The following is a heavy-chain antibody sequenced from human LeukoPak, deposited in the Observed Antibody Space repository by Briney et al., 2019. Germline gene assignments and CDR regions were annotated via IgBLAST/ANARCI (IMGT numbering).Heavy chain of an antibody. J-gene: IGHJ4*02. CDR1: GFTFSSAA. Sequence: PGGSLRLSCAASGFTFSSAAMTWVRQAPGKRLEGVSTITGSDDRTYYVDSVKGRFTISRDYSKNTLHLQMNSLRVEDTAIYYCAKGPLLGSGYHPDYWGQGTLVTVSS. V-gene: IGHV3-23*01. CDR3: AKGPLLGSGYHPDY. D-gene: IGHD3-22*01. CDR2: ITGSDDRT.